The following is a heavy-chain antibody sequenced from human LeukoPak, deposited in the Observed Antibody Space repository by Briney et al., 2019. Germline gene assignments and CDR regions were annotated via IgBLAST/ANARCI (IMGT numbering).Heavy chain of an antibody. Sequence: ASVKVSCKASGYTFTSNYIHWVRQAPGQGLEWMGMIYPRDGSTNYAQKFQGRVTITADESTSTAYMELSSLRSEDTAVYYCARVSPLNYFDYWGQGTLVTVSS. CDR3: ARVSPLNYFDY. J-gene: IGHJ4*02. V-gene: IGHV1-46*01. CDR1: GYTFTSNY. CDR2: IYPRDGST.